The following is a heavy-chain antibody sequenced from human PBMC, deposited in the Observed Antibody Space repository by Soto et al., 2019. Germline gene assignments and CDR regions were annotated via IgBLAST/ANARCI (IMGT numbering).Heavy chain of an antibody. D-gene: IGHD6-6*01. J-gene: IGHJ6*02. Sequence: QVQMVESGGGVVQPGRSLRLSCAASGFSFSTYGMHWVRQAPGKGLEWMAVISNDGSNKYYADSVKGRFTISTDNSKESLFLYMNSLRGEDTAISYCAKVIRAGSTSSNSYYYSGMDVWGQGTTVTVSS. CDR2: ISNDGSNK. CDR1: GFSFSTYG. CDR3: AKVIRAGSTSSNSYYYSGMDV. V-gene: IGHV3-30*18.